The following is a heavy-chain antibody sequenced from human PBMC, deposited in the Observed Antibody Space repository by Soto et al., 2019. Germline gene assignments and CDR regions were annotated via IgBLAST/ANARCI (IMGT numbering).Heavy chain of an antibody. CDR2: ISGSGVST. J-gene: IGHJ4*02. V-gene: IGHV3-23*01. CDR3: ARAAYDFWSGYRNYYFDY. Sequence: GGSLRLSCAASGFTFSSYAISWVRPAPGEGVERVSAISGSGVSTYYADSVKGRFTISRDNSKNTLYLQMNSLRAEDTAVYYFARAAYDFWSGYRNYYFDYWGQGTLVTVSS. D-gene: IGHD3-3*01. CDR1: GFTFSSYA.